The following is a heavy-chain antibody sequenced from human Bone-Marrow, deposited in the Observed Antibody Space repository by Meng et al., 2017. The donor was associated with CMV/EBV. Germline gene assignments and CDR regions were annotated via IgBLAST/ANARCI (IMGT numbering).Heavy chain of an antibody. Sequence: GSLRLSCTVSGGSISSYYWSWIRQPPGKGLEWIGYIYYSGSTNYHPSLKSRVAISVDPSKNQFSLKLSSATAADTAVYYCARVFTSFAFDICGQGTMVTVSS. CDR1: GGSISSYY. CDR2: IYYSGST. CDR3: ARVFTSFAFDI. V-gene: IGHV4-59*01. J-gene: IGHJ3*02. D-gene: IGHD1-26*01.